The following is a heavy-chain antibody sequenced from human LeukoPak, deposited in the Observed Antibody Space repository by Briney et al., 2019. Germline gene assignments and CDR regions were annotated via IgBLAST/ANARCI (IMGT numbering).Heavy chain of an antibody. V-gene: IGHV3-48*01. D-gene: IGHD3-10*01. Sequence: GGSLRLSCAASGFTFTSHSMTWVRQAPGEGLEWVLYINRVGSAMYYADSVKGRFTISRDNAKNSLSLQMDNLRGEDTAVYFCVRFYASGSWEFDPWGQGTLVTVSS. CDR1: GFTFTSHS. CDR3: VRFYASGSWEFDP. J-gene: IGHJ5*02. CDR2: INRVGSAM.